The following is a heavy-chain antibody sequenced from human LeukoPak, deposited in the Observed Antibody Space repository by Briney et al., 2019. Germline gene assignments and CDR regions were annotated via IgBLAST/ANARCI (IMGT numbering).Heavy chain of an antibody. Sequence: SVKVSYKASGGTFSSYAISWVRQAPGQGLEWMGRIIPIFGIANYAQKFQGRVTITADKSTSTAYMELSSLRSEDTAVYYCARDLSGVVIIHYGMDVWGQGTTVTVSS. CDR2: IIPIFGIA. CDR3: ARDLSGVVIIHYGMDV. J-gene: IGHJ6*02. V-gene: IGHV1-69*04. D-gene: IGHD3-3*01. CDR1: GGTFSSYA.